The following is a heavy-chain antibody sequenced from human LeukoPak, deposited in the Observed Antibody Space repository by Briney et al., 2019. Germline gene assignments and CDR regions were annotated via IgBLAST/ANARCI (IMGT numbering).Heavy chain of an antibody. CDR2: ISTSSSYT. V-gene: IGHV3-11*05. CDR1: GFTFSDYY. Sequence: PGGSLRLSCAASGFTFSDYYMSWIRQAPGKGLEWVSYISTSSSYTNYADSVKGRVTISRDDAKNTLYLQMNSLRADDTAVYYCARGGGSRFDYWGQGTLVTVSS. D-gene: IGHD3-10*01. J-gene: IGHJ4*02. CDR3: ARGGGSRFDY.